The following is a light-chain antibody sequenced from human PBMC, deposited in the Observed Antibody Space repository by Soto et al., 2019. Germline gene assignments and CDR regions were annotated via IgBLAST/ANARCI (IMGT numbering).Light chain of an antibody. CDR1: QSVSNNY. CDR2: GAS. CDR3: QQYAASPRT. Sequence: EVVLTQSPGTPSLSPRERTTLSCRASQSVSNNYLAWYQHKPGQAPRLLIYGASNRAPGIPDRFSGSGSGPDFTLTISRLDPEDFAVYYCQQYAASPRTFGQVTLVEVK. V-gene: IGKV3-20*01. J-gene: IGKJ1*01.